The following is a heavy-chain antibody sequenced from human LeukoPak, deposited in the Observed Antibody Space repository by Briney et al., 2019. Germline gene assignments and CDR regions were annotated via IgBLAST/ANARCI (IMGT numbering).Heavy chain of an antibody. Sequence: ASVKVPCKASGYTFTGYYMLWVRQAPGQGLEWMGWINPNSGGTNYAQKFQGRVTMTRDTSISTAYMELSRLRSDDTAVYYCATDCSSTSCYLFDPWGQGTLVTVSS. D-gene: IGHD2-2*01. J-gene: IGHJ5*02. CDR3: ATDCSSTSCYLFDP. CDR1: GYTFTGYY. V-gene: IGHV1-2*02. CDR2: INPNSGGT.